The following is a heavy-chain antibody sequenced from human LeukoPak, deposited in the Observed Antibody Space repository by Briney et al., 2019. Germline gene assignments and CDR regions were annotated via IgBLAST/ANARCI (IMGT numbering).Heavy chain of an antibody. Sequence: SGSLSLTCRVSVGSICNYYWNWIRQTPGKGVEWIGYMYHSGSTNYNPSLKSRVTISVDTSKNQFSLKLSSVTAADTALYYCASGGVVPAARGKTPDYYYMDVWGKGTTVTVSS. D-gene: IGHD2-2*01. CDR3: ASGGVVPAARGKTPDYYYMDV. CDR1: VGSICNYY. CDR2: MYHSGST. V-gene: IGHV4-59*12. J-gene: IGHJ6*03.